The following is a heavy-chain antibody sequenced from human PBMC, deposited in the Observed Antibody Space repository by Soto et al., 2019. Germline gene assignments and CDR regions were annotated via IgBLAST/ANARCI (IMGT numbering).Heavy chain of an antibody. D-gene: IGHD1-26*01. CDR2: ISYDGSNN. J-gene: IGHJ4*02. Sequence: QVQLVESGGGVVQPGRSLRLSCAASGFTFSSYGMHWVRQAPGKGLEWVAVISYDGSNNYYQDSVKGRFTISRDNSNNTLYLQMNSLRAEDTAVYYCATSPRKYSGSYPIWGQGTLVTVSS. CDR1: GFTFSSYG. CDR3: ATSPRKYSGSYPI. V-gene: IGHV3-30*03.